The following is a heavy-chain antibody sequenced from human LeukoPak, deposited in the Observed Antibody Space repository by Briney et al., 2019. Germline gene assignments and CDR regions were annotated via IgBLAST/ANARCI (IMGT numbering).Heavy chain of an antibody. CDR2: INHSGNT. Sequence: PSETLSLTCAVYGGSFSGYYWSWIRQPPGKGLEWIGEINHSGNTNYNPSLKSRVTISVDMSKNQFSLKLSSVTAADTAVYYCARGPPAKPGTGYYYGMDVWGQGTTVTVSS. CDR3: ARGPPAKPGTGYYYGMDV. V-gene: IGHV4-34*01. D-gene: IGHD2-2*01. CDR1: GGSFSGYY. J-gene: IGHJ6*02.